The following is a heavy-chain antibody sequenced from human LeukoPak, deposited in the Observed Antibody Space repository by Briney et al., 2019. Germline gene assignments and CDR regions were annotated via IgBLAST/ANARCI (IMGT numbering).Heavy chain of an antibody. CDR1: GYTLTELS. Sequence: ASVKVSCKVSGYTLTELSMHWVRQAPGKGLEWMGGFDPEDGGTIYAQKFQGRVTMTEDTSTDTAYMELSSLRSEDTAVYYCATGVEGAGNSEDWGQGTLVTVSS. D-gene: IGHD4-23*01. J-gene: IGHJ4*02. V-gene: IGHV1-24*01. CDR2: FDPEDGGT. CDR3: ATGVEGAGNSED.